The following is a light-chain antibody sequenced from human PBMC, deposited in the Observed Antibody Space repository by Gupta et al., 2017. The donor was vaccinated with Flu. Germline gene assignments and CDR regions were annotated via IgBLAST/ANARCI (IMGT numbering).Light chain of an antibody. V-gene: IGKV3-15*01. Sequence: VMTQSPATLSVSPGERATLSCRASQSVSSNLAWYQQKPGQAPRLLIYGASTRATGIPARFSGSGSGTEFILTINSLQSEDFAVYYCQEYNNWPLMYTFGQGTKLEIK. CDR2: GAS. J-gene: IGKJ2*01. CDR3: QEYNNWPLMYT. CDR1: QSVSSN.